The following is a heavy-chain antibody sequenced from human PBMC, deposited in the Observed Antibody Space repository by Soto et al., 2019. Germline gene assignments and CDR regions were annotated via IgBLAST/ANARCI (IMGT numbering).Heavy chain of an antibody. CDR1: GFTVSSNY. V-gene: IGHV3-66*04. CDR2: IYSGGST. Sequence: EVQLVESGGGLVQPGGSLRLSCAASGFTVSSNYMSWVRQAPGKGLEWVSVIYSGGSTYYADSVKGRFTISRDNSKNTLYLQMNSLRAEDTAVYYCARPKTIGSHNWFDPWGQGTLVTASS. J-gene: IGHJ5*02. CDR3: ARPKTIGSHNWFDP.